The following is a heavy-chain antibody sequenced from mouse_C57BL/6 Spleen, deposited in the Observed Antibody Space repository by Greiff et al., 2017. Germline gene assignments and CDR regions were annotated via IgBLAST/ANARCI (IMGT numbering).Heavy chain of an antibody. CDR2: ISSGSSTI. CDR3: ARDLPYYYGSSYFDY. Sequence: EVHLVESGGGLVKPGGSLKLSCAASGFTFSDYGMHWVRQAPEKGLEWVAYISSGSSTIYYADTVKGRFTISRDNAKNTLFLQMTSLRSEDTAMYYCARDLPYYYGSSYFDYWGQGTTLTVSS. D-gene: IGHD1-1*01. J-gene: IGHJ2*01. CDR1: GFTFSDYG. V-gene: IGHV5-17*01.